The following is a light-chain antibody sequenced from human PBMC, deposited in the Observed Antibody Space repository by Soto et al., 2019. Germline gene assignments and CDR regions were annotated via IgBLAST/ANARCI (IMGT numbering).Light chain of an antibody. J-gene: IGLJ2*01. CDR3: GTWDSSLSALVV. V-gene: IGLV1-51*01. CDR2: GNN. Sequence: QSVLTQPPSVSAAPGQKVSISCCGSSSNIGNNYVSWYQQLPGTAPKLLIYGNNKRPSWIRDRFSGSKSGTSATLGITGLQAGDEADYYCGTWDSSLSALVVFSGGTKLAVL. CDR1: SSNIGNNY.